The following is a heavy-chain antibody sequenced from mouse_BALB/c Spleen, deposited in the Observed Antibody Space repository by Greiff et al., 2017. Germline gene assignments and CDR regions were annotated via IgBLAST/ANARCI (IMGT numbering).Heavy chain of an antibody. V-gene: IGHV5-6-3*01. J-gene: IGHJ4*01. CDR3: ASLTVVDAMDY. CDR1: GFTFSSYG. D-gene: IGHD1-1*01. Sequence: EVQVVESGGGLVQPGGSLKLSCAASGFTFSSYGMSWVRQTPDKRLELVATINSNGGSTYYPDSVKGRFTISRDNAKNTLYLQMSSLKSEDTAMYYCASLTVVDAMDYWGQGTSVTVSS. CDR2: INSNGGST.